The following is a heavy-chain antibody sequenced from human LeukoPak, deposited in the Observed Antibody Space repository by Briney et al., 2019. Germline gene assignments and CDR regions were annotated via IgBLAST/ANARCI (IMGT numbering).Heavy chain of an antibody. CDR2: ISGSGDNT. J-gene: IGHJ6*02. D-gene: IGHD3-22*01. CDR3: ASQKANFYDSSGDV. CDR1: GFTFSSSA. V-gene: IGHV3-23*01. Sequence: PGGSLRLSCAASGFTFSSSAMSWVRQAPGKGLEWVSAISGSGDNTYYAGSVKGRFTIFGDNSKNMLYLQMNSLRAEDTALYYCASQKANFYDSSGDVWGQGTTVTVSS.